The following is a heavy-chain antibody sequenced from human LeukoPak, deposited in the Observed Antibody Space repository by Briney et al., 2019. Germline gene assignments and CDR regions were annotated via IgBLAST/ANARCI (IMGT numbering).Heavy chain of an antibody. V-gene: IGHV4-34*01. D-gene: IGHD2-15*01. CDR1: GGSFSGYY. Sequence: ETLSLTCAVSGGSFSGYYWTWIRQPPGKGLEWIGEINHSGRTNYNPSLKSRVIISVDTSKNQFSLKLNSVTAADTAVYYCARPLGYCSDSRCPQSWFDPWGQGTLVTVSS. J-gene: IGHJ5*02. CDR3: ARPLGYCSDSRCPQSWFDP. CDR2: INHSGRT.